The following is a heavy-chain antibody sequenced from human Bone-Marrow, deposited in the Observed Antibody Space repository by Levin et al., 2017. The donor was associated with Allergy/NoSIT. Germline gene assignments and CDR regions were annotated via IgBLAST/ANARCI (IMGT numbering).Heavy chain of an antibody. D-gene: IGHD2-8*02. CDR1: GFTLSDYY. CDR3: ARGIIGDVRVAHKEAFDI. J-gene: IGHJ3*02. CDR2: ISSSGSDM. V-gene: IGHV3-11*04. Sequence: LSLTCAASGFTLSDYYMSWIRQAPGKGLEWVSYISSSGSDMYYVDSVRGRFTISRDNAKNSLTLQMNSLRAEDTAVYYCARGIIGDVRVAHKEAFDIWGQGTMVSVSS.